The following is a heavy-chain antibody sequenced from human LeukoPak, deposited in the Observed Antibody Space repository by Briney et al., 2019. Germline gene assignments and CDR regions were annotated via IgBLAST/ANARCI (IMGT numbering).Heavy chain of an antibody. CDR3: AREEGYYYYDSKDAFDI. J-gene: IGHJ3*02. CDR2: IRYDGSNK. CDR1: GFTFSSYG. Sequence: GGSLRLSCAASGFTFSSYGMHWVRQAPGKGLEWVAFIRYDGSNKYYADSVKGRFTISRDNSKNTLYLQMNSLRAEDTAVYYCAREEGYYYYDSKDAFDIWGQGTMVTVSS. D-gene: IGHD3-22*01. V-gene: IGHV3-30*02.